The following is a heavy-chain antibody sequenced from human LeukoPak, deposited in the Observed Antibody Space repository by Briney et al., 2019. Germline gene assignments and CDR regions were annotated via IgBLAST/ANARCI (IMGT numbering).Heavy chain of an antibody. J-gene: IGHJ4*02. CDR1: GYTFTSYD. D-gene: IGHD3-22*01. CDR2: MNPNSGNT. CDR3: ASGYYYDSSGYLPDHY. V-gene: IGHV1-8*01. Sequence: GASVKVSCKASGYTFTSYDINWVRQATGQGREWRGWMNPNSGNTGYAQKFQGRVTMTRNTSISKAYMELSSLRSEDTAVYYCASGYYYDSSGYLPDHYWGQGTLVTVSS.